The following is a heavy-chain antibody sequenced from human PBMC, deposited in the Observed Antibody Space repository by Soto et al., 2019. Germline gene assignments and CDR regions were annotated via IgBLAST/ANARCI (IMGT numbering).Heavy chain of an antibody. V-gene: IGHV3-33*01. Sequence: GSLRLSCAASGFTFSSYGMHWVRQAPGKGLEWVAVIWYDGSNKYYADSVKGRFTISRDNSKNTLYLQMNSLRAEDTAVYYCARESVGANAFDYWGQGTLVTVSS. CDR1: GFTFSSYG. J-gene: IGHJ4*02. D-gene: IGHD1-26*01. CDR2: IWYDGSNK. CDR3: ARESVGANAFDY.